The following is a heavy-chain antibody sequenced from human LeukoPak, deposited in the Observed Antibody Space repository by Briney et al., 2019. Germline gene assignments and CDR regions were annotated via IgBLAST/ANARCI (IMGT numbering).Heavy chain of an antibody. D-gene: IGHD3-3*01. CDR3: ARDRRVWSGYYPFDY. Sequence: GASVKVSCKASGYTFTSYGISWVRQAPGQGLEWMGWISAYNSNTNYAQKLQGRVTMTTDTSTSTAYMELRSLRSDDTAVYYCARDRRVWSGYYPFDYWGQGTLVTVSS. J-gene: IGHJ4*02. V-gene: IGHV1-18*01. CDR1: GYTFTSYG. CDR2: ISAYNSNT.